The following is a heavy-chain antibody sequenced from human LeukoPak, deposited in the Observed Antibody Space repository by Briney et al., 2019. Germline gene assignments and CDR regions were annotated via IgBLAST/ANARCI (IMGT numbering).Heavy chain of an antibody. CDR2: ISSSGSTI. V-gene: IGHV3-11*01. D-gene: IGHD6-13*01. Sequence: EGSLRLSCAASGFTFSDYYMSWIRQAPGKGLDGVSYISSSGSTIYYADSVKGRFTISRDNAKNSLYLQMNSLRAEDTAVYYCAREGSSFFNYYYGMDVWGQGTTVTVSS. J-gene: IGHJ6*02. CDR3: AREGSSFFNYYYGMDV. CDR1: GFTFSDYY.